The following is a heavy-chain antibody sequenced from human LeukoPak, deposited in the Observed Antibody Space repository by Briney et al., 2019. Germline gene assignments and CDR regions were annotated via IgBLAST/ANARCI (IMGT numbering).Heavy chain of an antibody. CDR1: GFTFSSYA. Sequence: GGSLRLSCAASGFTFSSYAMHWVRQAPGKGLEWVAVISYDGSNKYYADSVKGRFTISRDNSKNTLYLQMNSLRAEDTAVYYCARDTNYDILTGYYASAFDIWGQGTMVTVSS. D-gene: IGHD3-9*01. J-gene: IGHJ3*02. CDR2: ISYDGSNK. V-gene: IGHV3-30-3*01. CDR3: ARDTNYDILTGYYASAFDI.